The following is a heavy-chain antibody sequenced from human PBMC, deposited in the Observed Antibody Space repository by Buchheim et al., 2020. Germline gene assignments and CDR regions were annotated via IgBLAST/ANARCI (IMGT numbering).Heavy chain of an antibody. J-gene: IGHJ4*02. CDR3: ARKPGSSGGLGEFDY. D-gene: IGHD6-19*01. V-gene: IGHV4-59*01. CDR1: GGSISSYY. CDR2: IYNSGST. Sequence: QVQLQESGPGLVKPSETLSLTCTVSGGSISSYYWSWIRQPPGKGLEWIGYIYNSGSTNYNPSLKSRVTILVDTSTNQFSLRLSSVTAADTAVYYCARKPGSSGGLGEFDYWGQGTL.